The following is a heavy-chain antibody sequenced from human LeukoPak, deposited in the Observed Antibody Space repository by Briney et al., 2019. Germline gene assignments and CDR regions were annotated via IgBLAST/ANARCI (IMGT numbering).Heavy chain of an antibody. CDR3: ARRHYGGNGYDY. J-gene: IGHJ4*02. V-gene: IGHV4-61*08. D-gene: IGHD4-23*01. Sequence: SETLSLTCTVSGGSISSGGYYWSWIRQHPGKGLEWIGYIYYSGSTNHNPSLKSRVTISVDTSKNQFSLNLSSVTAADTAVYYCARRHYGGNGYDYWGQGTLVTVSS. CDR2: IYYSGST. CDR1: GGSISSGGYY.